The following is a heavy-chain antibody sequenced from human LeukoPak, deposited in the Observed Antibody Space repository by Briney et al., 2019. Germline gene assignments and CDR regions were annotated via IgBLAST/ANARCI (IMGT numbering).Heavy chain of an antibody. CDR1: DYSISSGYY. Sequence: SETLSLTCSVSDYSISSGYYWDWIRQPPGKGLEWIGNIYYSGSTYYNPSLKSRVTISVDTSKNQFSLKLSSVTAADTAVYYCARRSTVVGMGWFDPWGQGTLVTVSS. CDR3: ARRSTVVGMGWFDP. J-gene: IGHJ5*02. CDR2: IYYSGST. V-gene: IGHV4-38-2*02. D-gene: IGHD2-21*01.